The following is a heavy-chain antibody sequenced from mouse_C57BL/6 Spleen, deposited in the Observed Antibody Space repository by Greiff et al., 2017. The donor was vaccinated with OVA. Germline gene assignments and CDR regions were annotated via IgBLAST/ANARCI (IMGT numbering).Heavy chain of an antibody. CDR1: GYTFTSYW. CDR2: INPSNGGT. J-gene: IGHJ4*01. Sequence: QVQLQQPGTELVKPGASVKLSCKASGYTFTSYWMHWVKQRPGQGLEWIGNINPSNGGTNYNEKFKSKATLTVDKSSSTAYMQLSSLTSEDSAVSYCARQGAITAVRCAMDYWGQGTTVTVSS. D-gene: IGHD3-1*01. V-gene: IGHV1-53*01. CDR3: ARQGAITAVRCAMDY.